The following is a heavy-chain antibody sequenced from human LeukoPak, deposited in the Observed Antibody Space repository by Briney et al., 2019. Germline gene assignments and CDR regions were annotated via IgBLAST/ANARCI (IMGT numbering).Heavy chain of an antibody. CDR2: INHSGNT. CDR3: ARVSYWYFDL. J-gene: IGHJ2*01. CDR1: GGSFSGYY. Sequence: SETLSLTCAVYGGSFSGYYWSWIRQPPGKGLEWIGEINHSGNTNYNPSLKSRVTISVDTSKNQFSLKLSSVTAADTAVYYCARVSYWYFDLWGRGTLVTVSS. V-gene: IGHV4-34*01.